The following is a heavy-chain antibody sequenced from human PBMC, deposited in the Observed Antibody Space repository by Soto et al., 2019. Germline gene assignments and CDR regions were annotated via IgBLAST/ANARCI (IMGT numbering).Heavy chain of an antibody. CDR3: TTGSVEGV. D-gene: IGHD2-15*01. Sequence: VQLVESGGGLVKPGGSLRLSCAASGFSLSNAWMNWVRQAPGKGLEWVGRIKRKIDGEATDYAAPVKGRFTVSRDDSKSALYLHMNSLKGDDTAVYYCTTGSVEGVWGQGTTVTVSS. CDR1: GFSLSNAW. J-gene: IGHJ6*02. CDR2: IKRKIDGEAT. V-gene: IGHV3-15*07.